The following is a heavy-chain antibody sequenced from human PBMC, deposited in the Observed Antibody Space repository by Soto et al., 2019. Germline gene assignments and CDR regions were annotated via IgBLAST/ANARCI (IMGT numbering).Heavy chain of an antibody. D-gene: IGHD2-2*01. CDR1: GFTFSSYA. CDR3: AKDGRYCSSTSCQTDY. J-gene: IGHJ4*02. V-gene: IGHV3-23*01. Sequence: EVQLLESGGGLVQPGGSLRLSCAASGFTFSSYAMSWVRQAPGKGLEWVSAISGSGGSTYYADSVKGRFTISRDNSKNTLYLQMNSLRAEDTAVYYCAKDGRYCSSTSCQTDYWGQGTLVTVSS. CDR2: ISGSGGST.